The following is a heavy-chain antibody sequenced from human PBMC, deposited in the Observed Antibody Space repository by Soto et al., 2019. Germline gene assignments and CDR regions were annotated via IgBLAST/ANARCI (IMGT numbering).Heavy chain of an antibody. V-gene: IGHV1-8*01. CDR2: MNPYNGNA. J-gene: IGHJ4*02. Sequence: ASVKVSCKASGYTFITFDINWVRQAAGQGLEWMGWMNPYNGNAGYAQKFQGRVTMTRNTSTSTAYMELSSLTSDDSAVYFCARRKERSGPNYFDSRGQGTLVTVSS. CDR3: ARRKERSGPNYFDS. CDR1: GYTFITFD.